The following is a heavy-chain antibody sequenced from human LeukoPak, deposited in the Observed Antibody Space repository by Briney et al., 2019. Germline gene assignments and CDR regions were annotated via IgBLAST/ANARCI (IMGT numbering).Heavy chain of an antibody. V-gene: IGHV3-7*01. CDR1: GFTFSGHW. CDR3: TRDRSRAEDD. Sequence: QPGGSLRLSCAASGFTFSGHWMSWVRQAPGKGLEWVANINQGGSDKYYVDSVKGRFTISRDNANNLLYLQMNSLRGEDTAVYYCTRDRSRAEDDWGRGTLVTVSS. D-gene: IGHD1-14*01. CDR2: INQGGSDK. J-gene: IGHJ4*02.